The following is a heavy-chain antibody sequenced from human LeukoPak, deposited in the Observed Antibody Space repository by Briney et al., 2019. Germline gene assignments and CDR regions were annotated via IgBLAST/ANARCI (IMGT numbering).Heavy chain of an antibody. V-gene: IGHV3-23*01. J-gene: IGHJ3*01. Sequence: GGSLRLSCAASGFTFRGAAMSWVRQAPGKGLEWVSLISSSGNNAYYADSVKGRFTISRDNSKNTLSLQMNSLRVEDTAIYYCAKDIQLSTWGLGTRVTVSS. D-gene: IGHD5-24*01. CDR3: AKDIQLST. CDR2: ISSSGNNA. CDR1: GFTFRGAA.